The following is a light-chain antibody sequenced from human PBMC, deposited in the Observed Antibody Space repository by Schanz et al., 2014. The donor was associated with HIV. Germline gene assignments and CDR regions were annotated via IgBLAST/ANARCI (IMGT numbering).Light chain of an antibody. J-gene: IGKJ2*01. CDR2: ATS. CDR1: QRLSSSY. V-gene: IGKV3D-20*02. Sequence: EIVLTQSPGSLSLSPGGRATLSCGASQRLSSSYLAWYQQKRDQPPRLVIYATSTRAVGIPDRFSGTGSGTDFTLTISRLEPDDFAVYYCQQRSNWPRTFGQGTKLEIK. CDR3: QQRSNWPRT.